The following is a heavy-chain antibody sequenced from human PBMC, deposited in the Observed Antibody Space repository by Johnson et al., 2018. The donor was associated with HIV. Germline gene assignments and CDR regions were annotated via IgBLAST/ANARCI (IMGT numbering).Heavy chain of an antibody. CDR3: ARASAATKGNAFDI. CDR1: GFTVSTNY. D-gene: IGHD1-26*01. Sequence: VQLVESGGGLVHPGGSLRLSCAASGFTVSTNYMSWVRQAPGQGLEWVSLIYTGGSTFYADSVKGRFTISRDNSKNALYLQMNSLRAEDTALYYCARASAATKGNAFDIWGQGTMVTVSS. CDR2: IYTGGST. J-gene: IGHJ3*02. V-gene: IGHV3-66*01.